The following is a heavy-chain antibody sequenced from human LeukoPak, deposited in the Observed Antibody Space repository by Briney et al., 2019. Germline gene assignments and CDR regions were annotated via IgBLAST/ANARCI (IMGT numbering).Heavy chain of an antibody. CDR1: GGSFSGNY. V-gene: IGHV4-34*01. J-gene: IGHJ5*02. Sequence: SETLSLTCAVYGGSFSGNYWSWIRQPPGKGLEWIGEINHSGSTNYNPSLKSRVTISVDTSKNQFSLKLSSVTAADTAVYYCARGALSSPYYDFWSGYPRQYNWFDPWGQGTLVTVSS. CDR2: INHSGST. D-gene: IGHD3-3*01. CDR3: ARGALSSPYYDFWSGYPRQYNWFDP.